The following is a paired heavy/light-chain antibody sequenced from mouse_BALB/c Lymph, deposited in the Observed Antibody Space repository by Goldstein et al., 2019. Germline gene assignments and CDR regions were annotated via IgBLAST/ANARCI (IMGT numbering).Heavy chain of an antibody. CDR1: GFSLSTYGIG. CDR3: ARIGGYGSRGGGGAMDY. CDR2: IWWNDNK. D-gene: IGHD1-1*01. V-gene: IGHV8-11*01. J-gene: IGHJ4*01. Sequence: QVTLKESGPGILQPSQTLSLTCSFSGFSLSTYGIGVGWIRQPSGKGLEWLAHIWWNDNKYYNTALKSRLTISKDTSNNQVFLKIASVDTADTATYYCARIGGYGSRGGGGAMDYWGQGTSVTVSS.
Light chain of an antibody. CDR3: QQSNSWPLT. J-gene: IGKJ5*01. V-gene: IGKV5-48*01. Sequence: DILLTQSPAILSVSPGERVSFSCRASQSIGTSIHWYQQRTNGSPRLLIKYASESISGIPSRFSGSGSGTDFTLSINSVESEDIADYYCQQSNSWPLTFGAGTKLELK. CDR1: QSIGTS. CDR2: YAS.